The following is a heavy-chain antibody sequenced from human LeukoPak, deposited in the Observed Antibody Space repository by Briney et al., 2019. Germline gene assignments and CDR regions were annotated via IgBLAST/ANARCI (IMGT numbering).Heavy chain of an antibody. J-gene: IGHJ4*02. D-gene: IGHD6-13*01. CDR2: ISNTGSVI. V-gene: IGHV3-48*04. CDR1: GSTFRSHT. Sequence: GGSLRLSCAASGSTFRSHTMNWVRQAPGKGLEWISYISNTGSVIYYADSVKGRFTISRDNAKNSLYLQMNSLRAEDTALYYCAKAIRYSSSSGWYYFDYWGQGTLVTVSS. CDR3: AKAIRYSSSSGWYYFDY.